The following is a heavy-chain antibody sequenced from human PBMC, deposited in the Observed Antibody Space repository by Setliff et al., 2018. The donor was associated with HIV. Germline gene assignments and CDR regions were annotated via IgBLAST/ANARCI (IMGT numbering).Heavy chain of an antibody. CDR2: ISSSSSSI. D-gene: IGHD2-15*01. Sequence: GSLRLSCAASGFTFSNYNMNWVRQAPGKGLEWVSYISSSSSSIYYADSVKGRFTISRDNAKNSLYLQMNSLRAEDTAVYYCTSCCSMDVWGKGTTVTVSS. CDR1: GFTFSNYN. J-gene: IGHJ6*04. V-gene: IGHV3-48*01. CDR3: TSCCSMDV.